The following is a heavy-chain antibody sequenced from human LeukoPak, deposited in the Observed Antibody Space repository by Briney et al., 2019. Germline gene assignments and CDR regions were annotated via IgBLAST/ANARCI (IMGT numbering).Heavy chain of an antibody. CDR1: GDSVSSKNGA. CDR2: TYYRSKWYN. J-gene: IGHJ4*02. D-gene: IGHD6-19*01. Sequence: SQTLSLTCVVSGDSVSSKNGAWNWIRQSPSRGLEWLGRTYYRSKWYNDYAESMEGRMTVSQDTSKNQYSLHLNSVTPDDTAVYYCARDFGTTGWHTFDYWGQGTLVTVSS. CDR3: ARDFGTTGWHTFDY. V-gene: IGHV6-1*01.